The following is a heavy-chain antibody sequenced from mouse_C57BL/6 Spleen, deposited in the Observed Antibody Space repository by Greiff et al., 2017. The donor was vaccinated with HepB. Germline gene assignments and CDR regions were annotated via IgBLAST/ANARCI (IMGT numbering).Heavy chain of an antibody. CDR2: IYPGDGDT. CDR1: GYAFSSSW. CDR3: ADSSGYVPFAY. Sequence: QVQLQQSGPELVKPGASVKISCKASGYAFSSSWMNWVKQRPGKGLEWIGRIYPGDGDTNYNGKFKGKATLTADKTSSTAYRQLSSLTSEDSAVYFCADSSGYVPFAYWGQGTLVTVSA. D-gene: IGHD3-2*02. V-gene: IGHV1-82*01. J-gene: IGHJ3*01.